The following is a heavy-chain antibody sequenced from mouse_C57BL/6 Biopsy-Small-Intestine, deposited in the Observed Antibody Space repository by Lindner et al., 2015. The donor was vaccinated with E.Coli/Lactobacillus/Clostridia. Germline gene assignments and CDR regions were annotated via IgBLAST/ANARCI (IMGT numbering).Heavy chain of an antibody. CDR1: GFTFSSSG. J-gene: IGHJ1*03. V-gene: IGHV5-6*01. D-gene: IGHD1-1*01. CDR3: VRQKEYYGSTYRYFDV. Sequence: VQLQESGGDLVKPGGSLKLSCAASGFTFSSSGMSWVRQTPDKRLEWVASISSGGSYSSYPDSVKGRFTISSDNAKNILYLQMSSLKSEDTAIYYCVRQKEYYGSTYRYFDVWGTGTTVTVSS. CDR2: ISSGGSYS.